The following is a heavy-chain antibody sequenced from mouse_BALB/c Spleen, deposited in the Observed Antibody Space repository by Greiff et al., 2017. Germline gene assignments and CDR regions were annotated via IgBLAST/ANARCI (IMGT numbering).Heavy chain of an antibody. CDR3: ARGNYYGSSYDYFDY. CDR2: INPSNGRT. J-gene: IGHJ2*01. V-gene: IGHV1S81*02. D-gene: IGHD1-1*01. CDR1: GYTFTSYV. Sequence: VQLQQSGPELVKPGASVKMSCKASGYTFTSYVMHWVKQRPGQGLEWIGEINPSNGRTNYNEKFKSKATLTVDKSSSTAYMQLSSLTSEDSAVYYCARGNYYGSSYDYFDYWGQGTTLTVSS.